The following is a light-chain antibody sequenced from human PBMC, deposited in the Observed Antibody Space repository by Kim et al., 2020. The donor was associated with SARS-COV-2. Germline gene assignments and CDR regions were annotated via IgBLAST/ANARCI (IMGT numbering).Light chain of an antibody. J-gene: IGKJ1*01. CDR1: QNIDNY. V-gene: IGKV1-8*01. CDR2: TAS. Sequence: AIRITQSPSSLSASTGDRVTITCRASQNIDNYLSWYQQKPGKAPNLLIYTASSLQTGVPSRFSGSGSGTDFTLTITSLQSEDFATYSCQQYYTYPRTFGQGAKVDIK. CDR3: QQYYTYPRT.